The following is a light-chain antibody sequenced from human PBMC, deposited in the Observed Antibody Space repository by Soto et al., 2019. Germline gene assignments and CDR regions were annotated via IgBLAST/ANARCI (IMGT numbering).Light chain of an antibody. V-gene: IGKV1-5*01. CDR1: QSISSW. Sequence: DIPMTQSPSTLSASVGDRVTITCRVSQSISSWLAWYQQKPGKAPKLLIYDASSLESGVPSRFSGSGSGTEFTLTISSLQPDDFATYYCQQYNSYWTFGQGTKVEIK. CDR3: QQYNSYWT. CDR2: DAS. J-gene: IGKJ1*01.